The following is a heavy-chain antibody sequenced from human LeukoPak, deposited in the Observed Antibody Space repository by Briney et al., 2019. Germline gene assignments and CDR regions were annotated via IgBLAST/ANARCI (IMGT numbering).Heavy chain of an antibody. Sequence: ASVKVSCKASEYIFTSYYLHWVRQAPGQGLEWMGIINPSGGSTIYAPKFQGRVTMTRDTSTSTVYMELSSLRSEDTAVYYCARGGSRNCDYWGQGTLVTVPS. CDR1: EYIFTSYY. D-gene: IGHD2-15*01. J-gene: IGHJ4*02. CDR2: INPSGGST. CDR3: ARGGSRNCDY. V-gene: IGHV1-46*01.